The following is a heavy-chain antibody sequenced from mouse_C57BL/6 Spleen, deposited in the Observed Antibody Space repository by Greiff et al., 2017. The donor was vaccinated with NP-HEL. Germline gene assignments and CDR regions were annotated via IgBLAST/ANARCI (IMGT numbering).Heavy chain of an antibody. CDR2: IYPGSGST. CDR3: ARRSLSDGYYYAMDY. CDR1: GYTFTSYW. J-gene: IGHJ4*01. Sequence: QVQLQQSGAELVKPGASVKMSCKASGYTFTSYWITWVKQRPGQGLEWIGDIYPGSGSTNYNEKFKSKATLTVDTSSSTAYMQLSSLTSEDSAVYYCARRSLSDGYYYAMDYWGQGTSVTVSS. V-gene: IGHV1-55*01.